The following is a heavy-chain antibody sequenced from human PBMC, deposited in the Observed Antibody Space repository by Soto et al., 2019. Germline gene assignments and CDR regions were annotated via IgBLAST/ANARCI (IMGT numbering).Heavy chain of an antibody. D-gene: IGHD2-15*01. CDR3: AKLSLGYYNGGTCYSYFDH. CDR1: GFTFSNYA. V-gene: IGHV3-23*01. J-gene: IGHJ4*02. CDR2: ITGSGVST. Sequence: EVQLLDSGGGLAQPGGSLRLSCAASGFTFSNYAMTWVRQAPGKGLEWVSIITGSGVSTYYADSVKGRFTISRDNSKNTLYLQMNSLRVEATAVYYCAKLSLGYYNGGTCYSYFDHWGQGTLVTVSS.